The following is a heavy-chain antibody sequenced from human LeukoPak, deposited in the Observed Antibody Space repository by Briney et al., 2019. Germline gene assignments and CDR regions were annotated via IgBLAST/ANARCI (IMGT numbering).Heavy chain of an antibody. V-gene: IGHV3-30-3*01. CDR3: AKDRGVWAFDI. CDR1: GFTFSSYV. J-gene: IGHJ3*02. CDR2: ISYDGSNK. Sequence: GGSLRLSCAASGFTFSSYVMHWVRQAPGKGLEWVAVISYDGSNKDYADSVKGRFTISRDNSKNTLDLQMNSLRAEDTAVYYCAKDRGVWAFDIWGQGTMVTVSS. D-gene: IGHD3-10*01.